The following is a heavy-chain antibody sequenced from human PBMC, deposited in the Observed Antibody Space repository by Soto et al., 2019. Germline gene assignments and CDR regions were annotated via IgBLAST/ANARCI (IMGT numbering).Heavy chain of an antibody. CDR2: ISYDTINK. D-gene: IGHD2-8*01. Sequence: GGSLRLSCAASGFAFSNYGMHWVRQAPGKGLEWVAVISYDTINKYYGESVKGRFTISRDNSKNTLFLEMNSLRPEDTAVYYCAKDDRYCTSLDCQYYYYYYMDVWGKGTTVTVSS. CDR1: GFAFSNYG. J-gene: IGHJ6*03. V-gene: IGHV3-30*18. CDR3: AKDDRYCTSLDCQYYYYYYMDV.